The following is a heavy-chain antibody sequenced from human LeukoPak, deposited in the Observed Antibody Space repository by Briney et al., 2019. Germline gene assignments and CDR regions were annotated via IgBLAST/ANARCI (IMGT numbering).Heavy chain of an antibody. CDR3: AKSSYDILAGCYYFDY. J-gene: IGHJ4*02. V-gene: IGHV3-23*01. CDR2: ISGGAGTT. D-gene: IGHD3-9*01. Sequence: SGGSLRLSCAASGFTFSTYAMSWVRQAPGKGLEWVSAISGGAGTTYYADSGKGRFTISRDNSKNTLYLQMSSLRAEDTAVYYCAKSSYDILAGCYYFDYWGQGALVTVSS. CDR1: GFTFSTYA.